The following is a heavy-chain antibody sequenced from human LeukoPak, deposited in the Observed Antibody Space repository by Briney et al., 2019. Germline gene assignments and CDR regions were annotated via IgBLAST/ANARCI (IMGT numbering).Heavy chain of an antibody. V-gene: IGHV3-30*18. CDR2: ISYDGSNK. CDR1: GFTFSSYS. D-gene: IGHD3-22*01. Sequence: PGGSLRLSCAASGFTFSSYSMHWVRQAPGKGLEWVAVISYDGSNKYYADSVKGRFTISRDNSKNTLYLQMNSLRAEDTAVYYCAKAYYYDSSDPGYYYGMDVWGQGTTVTVSS. J-gene: IGHJ6*02. CDR3: AKAYYYDSSDPGYYYGMDV.